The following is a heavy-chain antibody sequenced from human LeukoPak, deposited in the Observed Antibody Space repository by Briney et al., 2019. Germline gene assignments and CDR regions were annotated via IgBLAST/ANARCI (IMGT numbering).Heavy chain of an antibody. CDR3: ARDHTTGYYDSSGYYDP. CDR1: GYTFTSYG. J-gene: IGHJ5*02. Sequence: GASVKVSCKASGYTFTSYGISWVRQAPGQGLEWMGWISAYNGNTNYAQKLQGRVTMTTDTSTSTAYMELRSLRSDDTAVYYCARDHTTGYYDSSGYYDPWGQGTLVTVSS. D-gene: IGHD3-22*01. V-gene: IGHV1-18*01. CDR2: ISAYNGNT.